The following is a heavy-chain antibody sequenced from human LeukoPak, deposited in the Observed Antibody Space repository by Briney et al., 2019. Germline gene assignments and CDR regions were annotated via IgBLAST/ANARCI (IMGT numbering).Heavy chain of an antibody. CDR3: ARDRHKYNYDSGGYSPY. J-gene: IGHJ4*02. Sequence: GGSLRLSCAASGFTFSSYSMLWVRQAPGKGLEWVSYISSSSSTIYYADSVKGRFTISRDNAKNSLYLQMNTLRAEDTAVYYCARDRHKYNYDSGGYSPYWGQGTLVTVSS. V-gene: IGHV3-48*01. CDR1: GFTFSSYS. D-gene: IGHD3-22*01. CDR2: ISSSSSTI.